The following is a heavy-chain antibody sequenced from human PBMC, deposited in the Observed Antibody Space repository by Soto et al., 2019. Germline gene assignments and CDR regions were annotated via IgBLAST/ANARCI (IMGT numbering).Heavy chain of an antibody. J-gene: IGHJ4*02. Sequence: GGSLRLSCAASGFTFSSYWMSWVRQAPGKGLEWVANIKQDGSEKYYVDSVKGRFTISRDNAKNSLYLQMNSLRAEDTAVYYCASLIKVYYYDSSALDYWGQGTLVTVSS. V-gene: IGHV3-7*01. CDR1: GFTFSSYW. D-gene: IGHD3-22*01. CDR2: IKQDGSEK. CDR3: ASLIKVYYYDSSALDY.